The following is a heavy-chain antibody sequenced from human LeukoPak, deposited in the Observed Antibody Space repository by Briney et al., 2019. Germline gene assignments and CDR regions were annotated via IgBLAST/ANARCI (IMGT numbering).Heavy chain of an antibody. Sequence: NPSETLSLTCTVSGGSISSGGYYWSWIRQHPGKGLEWIGYIYYSGSTYYNPSLKSRVTISVDTSKNQFSLKLSSVTAADTAVYYCARAVDGSDAFDIWGQGTMVTVSS. V-gene: IGHV4-31*03. CDR1: GGSISSGGYY. CDR2: IYYSGST. CDR3: ARAVDGSDAFDI. J-gene: IGHJ3*02. D-gene: IGHD6-19*01.